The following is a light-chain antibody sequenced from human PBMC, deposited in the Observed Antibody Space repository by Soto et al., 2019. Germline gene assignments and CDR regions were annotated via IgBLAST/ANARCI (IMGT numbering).Light chain of an antibody. Sequence: DIQLTQSPSFLSASVGDRVTVTCRASQGVNSYLAWYQQKPGKAPQLLIYTASTLQSGVPSRFSGSGSGTEFTLTITSLQPEDFAAYDCQQLYTYPLTFGGGTKVESK. V-gene: IGKV1-9*01. CDR1: QGVNSY. CDR2: TAS. J-gene: IGKJ4*01. CDR3: QQLYTYPLT.